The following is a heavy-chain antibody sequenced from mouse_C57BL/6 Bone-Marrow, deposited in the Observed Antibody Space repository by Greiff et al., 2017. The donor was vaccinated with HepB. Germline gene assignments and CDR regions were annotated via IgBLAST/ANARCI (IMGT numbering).Heavy chain of an antibody. Sequence: VQVVESGAELMKPGASVKLSCKATGYTFTGYWIEWVKQRPGHGLEWIGAILPGSGSTTYNEKFKGKATFTADTSSNTAYRQLSRLTTEDSAIECCARWGYPAWFAYWGQGTLVTVSA. CDR3: ARWGYPAWFAY. J-gene: IGHJ3*01. CDR1: GYTFTGYW. D-gene: IGHD2-2*01. CDR2: ILPGSGST. V-gene: IGHV1-9*01.